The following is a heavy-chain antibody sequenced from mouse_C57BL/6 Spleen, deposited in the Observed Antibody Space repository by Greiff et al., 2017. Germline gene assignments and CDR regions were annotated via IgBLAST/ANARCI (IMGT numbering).Heavy chain of an antibody. Sequence: EVQRVESGPGLVKPSQSLSLTCSVTGYSITSGYYWNWIRQFPGNKLEWMGYISYDGSNNYNPSLKNRISITRDTSKNQFFLKLNSVTTEDTATYYCARGRLFFDYWGQGTTLTVSS. J-gene: IGHJ2*01. CDR2: ISYDGSN. V-gene: IGHV3-6*01. CDR1: GYSITSGYY. D-gene: IGHD1-1*01. CDR3: ARGRLFFDY.